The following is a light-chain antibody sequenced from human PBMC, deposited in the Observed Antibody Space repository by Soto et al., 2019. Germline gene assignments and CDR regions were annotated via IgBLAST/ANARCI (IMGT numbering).Light chain of an antibody. Sequence: QSALTQPASVSGSPGQSITISCTGISSDVGGYNYVSWYQQHPGKAPKLMIYDVSNRPSGVSSRFSGSKSGNTASLTISGLQAEDEADYYCSSYTSSNTVFGGGTKLTVL. J-gene: IGLJ2*01. CDR1: SSDVGGYNY. CDR3: SSYTSSNTV. V-gene: IGLV2-14*01. CDR2: DVS.